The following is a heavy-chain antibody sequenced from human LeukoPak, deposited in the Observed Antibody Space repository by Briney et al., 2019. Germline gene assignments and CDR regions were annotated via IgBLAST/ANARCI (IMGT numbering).Heavy chain of an antibody. D-gene: IGHD6-13*01. J-gene: IGHJ4*02. Sequence: TGGSLRLSCAASGFTFSSYEMNWVRQAPGKGLQWVSYISRSGSTIYYADSVKGRFTISRDNAKNSLYLQMNSLRAEDTALYYCARGRYSSSWYIFEYWGQGTLVTVSS. V-gene: IGHV3-48*03. CDR3: ARGRYSSSWYIFEY. CDR2: ISRSGSTI. CDR1: GFTFSSYE.